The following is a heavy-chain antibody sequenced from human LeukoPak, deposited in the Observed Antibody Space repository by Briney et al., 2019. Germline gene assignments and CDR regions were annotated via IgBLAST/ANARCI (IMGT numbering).Heavy chain of an antibody. CDR2: IYYSGST. V-gene: IGHV4-31*03. CDR3: ARFDSNRNYIANYFDH. CDR1: GGSISSDGYY. D-gene: IGHD3-22*01. J-gene: IGHJ4*02. Sequence: SQTLSFTCTVSGGSISSDGYYWSWIRQHPGKGLEWIGNIYYSGSTNYNLSLKSRVTISVDTSKNQFSLKLSSVTAADTAVYYCARFDSNRNYIANYFDHWGQGTLVTVSS.